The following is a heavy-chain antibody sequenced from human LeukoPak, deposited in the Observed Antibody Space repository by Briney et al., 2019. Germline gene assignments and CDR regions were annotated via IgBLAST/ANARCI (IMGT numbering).Heavy chain of an antibody. J-gene: IGHJ6*03. V-gene: IGHV1-69*01. CDR2: IIPIFGTA. CDR1: GGTFSSYA. D-gene: IGHD1-7*01. CDR3: ARGRTGTTLDYYYYYMDV. Sequence: ASVKVSCKASGGTFSSYAISWVRQAPGQGLEWMGGIIPIFGTANYAQKFQGRVTITADESTSTAYMELSSLRSEDTAVYYCARGRTGTTLDYYYYYMDVWGKGTTVTVSS.